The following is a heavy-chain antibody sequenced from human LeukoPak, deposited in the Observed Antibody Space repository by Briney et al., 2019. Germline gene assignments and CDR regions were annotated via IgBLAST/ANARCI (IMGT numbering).Heavy chain of an antibody. CDR2: INPNSGGT. CDR1: GYTFTSYY. Sequence: VASVKVSCKASGYTFTSYYMHWVRQAPGQGLEWMGWINPNSGGTNYAQKFQGRVTMTRDTSISTAYMELSRLRSDDTAVYYCASPYYYDSSGYFWFDPWGQGTLVTVSS. CDR3: ASPYYYDSSGYFWFDP. V-gene: IGHV1-2*02. J-gene: IGHJ5*02. D-gene: IGHD3-22*01.